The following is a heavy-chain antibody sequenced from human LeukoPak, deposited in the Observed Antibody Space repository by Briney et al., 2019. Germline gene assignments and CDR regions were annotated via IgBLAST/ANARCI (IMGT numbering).Heavy chain of an antibody. Sequence: GGSLRLSCVASGFTFSTYWMHWVRQAPGKGLVWVSRISYDGSSTNYADSVKGRFSISRENAKNTVYLQMNSLRAEDTAVYYCAREAAVAGIHFDSWGKGTLVTVSS. CDR2: ISYDGSST. J-gene: IGHJ4*02. CDR1: GFTFSTYW. CDR3: AREAAVAGIHFDS. V-gene: IGHV3-74*01. D-gene: IGHD6-19*01.